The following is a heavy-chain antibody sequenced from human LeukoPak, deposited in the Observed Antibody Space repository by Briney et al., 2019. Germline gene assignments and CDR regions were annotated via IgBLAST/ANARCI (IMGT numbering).Heavy chain of an antibody. Sequence: GGSLRLSCAASGFTFDDYGMSWVRQAPGKGLEWVSGINWNGGSTGYADSVKGRFTISRDNAKNSLYLQMNSLRAEDTAVYYCARGLAAATRDPDYYFYYYMDVWGKGTTVTISS. V-gene: IGHV3-20*04. CDR1: GFTFDDYG. J-gene: IGHJ6*03. CDR3: ARGLAAATRDPDYYFYYYMDV. D-gene: IGHD2-15*01. CDR2: INWNGGST.